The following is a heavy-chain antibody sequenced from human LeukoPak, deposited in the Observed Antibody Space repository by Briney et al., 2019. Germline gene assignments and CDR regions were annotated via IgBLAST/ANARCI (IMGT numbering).Heavy chain of an antibody. D-gene: IGHD5-12*01. J-gene: IGHJ4*02. CDR3: ARLATNGGYGY. Sequence: GESLRLSCAASGFTFSSYSMNWVRQAPGKGLEWVSSISSSSSYIYYAGSVKGRFTISRDNAKNSLYLQMNSLRTEDTAVYYCARLATNGGYGYWGQGTLVTVSS. CDR2: ISSSSSYI. V-gene: IGHV3-21*01. CDR1: GFTFSSYS.